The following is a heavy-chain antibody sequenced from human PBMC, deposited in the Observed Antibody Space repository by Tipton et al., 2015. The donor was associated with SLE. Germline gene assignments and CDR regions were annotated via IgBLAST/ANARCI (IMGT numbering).Heavy chain of an antibody. Sequence: SLRLSCAASGFRFRTSNMNWVRQAPGKGLEWVSFISSSGVSIYYADSVRGRFTVSRDNAKNSLYLQMTSLRAEDTALYYCAKDPTMVQGVIMGGEFDYWGQGTLVTVSS. J-gene: IGHJ4*02. CDR2: ISSSGVSI. CDR1: GFRFRTSN. V-gene: IGHV3-48*03. CDR3: AKDPTMVQGVIMGGEFDY. D-gene: IGHD3-10*01.